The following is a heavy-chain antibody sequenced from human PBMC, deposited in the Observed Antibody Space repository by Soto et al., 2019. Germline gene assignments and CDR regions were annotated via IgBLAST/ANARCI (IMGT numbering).Heavy chain of an antibody. V-gene: IGHV3-30*18. CDR3: AKTPWRPPYYFDY. J-gene: IGHJ4*02. Sequence: GGSLRLSCAASGFTFSSYGMHWVRQAPGKGLEWVAVISYDGSNKYYADSVKGRFTISRDNSKNTLYLQMNSLGAEDTAVYYCAKTPWRPPYYFDYWGQGTLVTVSS. CDR2: ISYDGSNK. D-gene: IGHD5-12*01. CDR1: GFTFSSYG.